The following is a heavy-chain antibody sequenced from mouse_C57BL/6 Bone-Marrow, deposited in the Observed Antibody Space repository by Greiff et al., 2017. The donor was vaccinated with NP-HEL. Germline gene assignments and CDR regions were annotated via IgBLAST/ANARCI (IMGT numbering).Heavy chain of an antibody. D-gene: IGHD1-1*01. V-gene: IGHV1-19*01. CDR2: INPYNGGT. CDR3: ARLPHITTVVAPYYYAMDY. CDR1: GYTFTDYY. Sequence: EVQLQQSGPVLVKPGASVKMSCKASGYTFTDYYMNWVKQSHGKSLEWIGVINPYNGGTSYNQKFKGKATLTVDKSSSTAYMELNSRTSEDSAVYYCARLPHITTVVAPYYYAMDYWGQGTSVTVSS. J-gene: IGHJ4*01.